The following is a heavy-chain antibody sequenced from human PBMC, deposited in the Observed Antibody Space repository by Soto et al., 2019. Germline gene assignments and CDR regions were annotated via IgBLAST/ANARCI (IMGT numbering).Heavy chain of an antibody. Sequence: VQLVQSGAEVKKPGSSVKVSCKASGGTFSSYAISWVRQAPGQGLEWMGGIIPIFGTANYAQKFQGRVTITADKSTSTAYMELSSLRSEDTAVYYCARVPVVVTAIRYYYYGMDVWGQGTTVTVSS. V-gene: IGHV1-69*06. CDR2: IIPIFGTA. J-gene: IGHJ6*02. CDR1: GGTFSSYA. CDR3: ARVPVVVTAIRYYYYGMDV. D-gene: IGHD2-21*02.